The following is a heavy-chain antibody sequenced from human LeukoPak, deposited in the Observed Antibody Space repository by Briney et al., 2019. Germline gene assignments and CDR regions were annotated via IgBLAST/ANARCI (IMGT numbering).Heavy chain of an antibody. J-gene: IGHJ4*02. CDR3: AKRDSSGYFYFDY. CDR1: GFTFSSYG. D-gene: IGHD3-22*01. V-gene: IGHV3-23*01. CDR2: ITGNGGGT. Sequence: GGSLRLSCAASGFTFSSYGMSWVRQAPGKGLERVSAITGNGGGTFYADSVKGRFTISRDNSKSTLYMQMNSLRAEDTAVYYCAKRDSSGYFYFDYWGQGTLVTVSS.